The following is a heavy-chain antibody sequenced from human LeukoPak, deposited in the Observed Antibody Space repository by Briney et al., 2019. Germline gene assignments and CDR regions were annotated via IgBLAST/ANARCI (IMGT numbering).Heavy chain of an antibody. J-gene: IGHJ4*02. CDR2: IYYSGNT. Sequence: SETLSLTCTVSGGSISSYYWSWIRQPPGKGLEWIGYIYYSGNTNYNPSLKSRVTMSIDTSRNQFSLELSSVTATDTAVYYCARGIVVVPAAIWFQLRLARYYFDYWGQGTLVTVSS. CDR1: GGSISSYY. D-gene: IGHD2-2*01. CDR3: ARGIVVVPAAIWFQLRLARYYFDY. V-gene: IGHV4-59*12.